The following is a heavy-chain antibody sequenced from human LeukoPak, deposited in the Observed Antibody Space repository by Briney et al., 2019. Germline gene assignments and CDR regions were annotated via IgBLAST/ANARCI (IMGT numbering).Heavy chain of an antibody. CDR3: AKSLITMIVVVITGFDC. V-gene: IGHV3-23*01. J-gene: IGHJ4*02. CDR2: ISGSGGST. CDR1: GFTFSSYA. Sequence: GGSLRLSCAASGFTFSSYAMSWVRQAPGKGLEWVSAISGSGGSTYYADSVKGRFTISRDNSKNTLYLQMNSLRAEDTAVYYCAKSLITMIVVVITGFDCWGQGTLVTVSS. D-gene: IGHD3-22*01.